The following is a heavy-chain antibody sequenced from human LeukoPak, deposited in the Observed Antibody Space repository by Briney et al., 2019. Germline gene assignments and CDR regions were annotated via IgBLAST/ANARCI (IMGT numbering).Heavy chain of an antibody. CDR1: GFTFSSYA. D-gene: IGHD5-12*01. V-gene: IGHV3-23*01. CDR2: ISGSAGST. J-gene: IGHJ4*02. Sequence: GGSLRLSCAASGFTFSSYAMFWVSHAPGKGLEWVSTISGSAGSTFYADSVKGRFTISRDNSKSTLYLQMNSLRAEDTAAYYCARGFSVATRPCDYWGQGTLVTVSS. CDR3: ARGFSVATRPCDY.